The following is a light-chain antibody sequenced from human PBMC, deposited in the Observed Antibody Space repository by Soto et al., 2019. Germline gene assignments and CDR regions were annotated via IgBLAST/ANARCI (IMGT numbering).Light chain of an antibody. Sequence: DIQVTQSPPTLSASVGDRVTIIFRAIQTISTWMAWYQQKPGKAPKLLVYDASTLQSGVASRFSGSGSGTEFTLIISGLQPDDSATYYCQQYTNTNNPWMCGQGTKVDIK. V-gene: IGKV1-5*02. J-gene: IGKJ1*01. CDR1: QTISTW. CDR3: QQYTNTNNPWM. CDR2: DAS.